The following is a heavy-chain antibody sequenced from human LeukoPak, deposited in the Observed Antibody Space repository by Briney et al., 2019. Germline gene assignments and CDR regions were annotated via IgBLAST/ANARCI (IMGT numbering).Heavy chain of an antibody. CDR3: AKDPSLSYDSSGYYYHY. D-gene: IGHD3-22*01. V-gene: IGHV3-23*01. CDR1: GFTFSSYA. Sequence: GGSLRLSCAASGFTFSSYAMSWVRQAPGKGLEWVSAISGSGGNTYYADSVKGGVTIFRDNSKNTLYLQLTSVRAEDTAVYYCAKDPSLSYDSSGYYYHYWGQGTLVTVSS. J-gene: IGHJ4*02. CDR2: ISGSGGNT.